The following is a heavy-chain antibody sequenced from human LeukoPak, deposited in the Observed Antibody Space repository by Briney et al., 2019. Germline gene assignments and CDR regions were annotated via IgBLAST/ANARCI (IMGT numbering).Heavy chain of an antibody. J-gene: IGHJ3*02. CDR1: GGSFSGYY. CDR3: ARSDYHNSGSHTVFDAFDI. D-gene: IGHD3-10*01. V-gene: IGHV4-34*01. CDR2: INHSGST. Sequence: PSETLSLTCAVYGGSFSGYYWSWIRQPPGKGLEWIGEINHSGSTNYNPSLKSRVTISVDTSKNQFSLKLSFVTAADTAMYYCARSDYHNSGSHTVFDAFDIWGQGTRVTVSS.